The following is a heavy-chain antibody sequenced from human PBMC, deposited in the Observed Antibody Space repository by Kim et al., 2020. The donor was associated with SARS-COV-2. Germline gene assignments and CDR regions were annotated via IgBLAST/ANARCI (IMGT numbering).Heavy chain of an antibody. Sequence: GGSLRLSCADSGFTFVRNWMTWVRQAPGKGLECVATINQDGSEIYYVDSVKGRFTISRDNAKKTLSLQMNSLRGEDTAVYFCAAGYYPEFWGQGTRVTVS. CDR3: AAGYYPEF. J-gene: IGHJ4*02. CDR1: GFTFVRNW. D-gene: IGHD2-15*01. V-gene: IGHV3-7*03. CDR2: INQDGSEI.